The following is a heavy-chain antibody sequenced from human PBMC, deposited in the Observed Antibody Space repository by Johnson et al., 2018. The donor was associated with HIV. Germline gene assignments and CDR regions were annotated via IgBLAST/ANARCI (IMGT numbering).Heavy chain of an antibody. Sequence: QVQLVESGGGAVKPGGSLRLSCASSGFAFSGHSMGWIRQAPGKGLAFVSYISSSGSSTYYIASVKGRFTISRDNAKNSLYLQMNILRVEDTAVYYGARDATPWGGDYVGYAFDLWGQGTVVTVSP. CDR1: GFAFSGHS. J-gene: IGHJ3*01. CDR3: ARDATPWGGDYVGYAFDL. D-gene: IGHD4-17*01. CDR2: ISSSGSST. V-gene: IGHV3-11*04.